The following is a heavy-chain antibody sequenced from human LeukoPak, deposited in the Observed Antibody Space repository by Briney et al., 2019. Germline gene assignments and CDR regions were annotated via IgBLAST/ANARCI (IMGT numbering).Heavy chain of an antibody. Sequence: GVSLRLSCAASGFTFSSYDMSWVRQAPGKGLEWVSAIIRSGDSTYYVDSVKGRFTISRDNSKNTLYLQMNSLRAEDTAVYYCALYCSGGRCYPIGGAFDIWGRGTMVTVSS. D-gene: IGHD2-15*01. CDR2: IIRSGDST. CDR1: GFTFSSYD. CDR3: ALYCSGGRCYPIGGAFDI. V-gene: IGHV3-23*01. J-gene: IGHJ3*02.